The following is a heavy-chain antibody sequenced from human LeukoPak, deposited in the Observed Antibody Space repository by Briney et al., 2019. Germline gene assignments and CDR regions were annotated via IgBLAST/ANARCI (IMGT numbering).Heavy chain of an antibody. D-gene: IGHD6-6*01. CDR1: GGTFSGYA. CDR2: IIPIFGTA. J-gene: IGHJ4*02. CDR3: ARASSSEENNFDY. V-gene: IGHV1-69*05. Sequence: SVKVSCKASGGTFSGYAISWVRQAPGQGLEWMGGIIPIFGTANYAQKFQGRVTITTDESTSTAYMELSSLRSEDTAVYYCARASSSEENNFDYWGQGTLVTVSS.